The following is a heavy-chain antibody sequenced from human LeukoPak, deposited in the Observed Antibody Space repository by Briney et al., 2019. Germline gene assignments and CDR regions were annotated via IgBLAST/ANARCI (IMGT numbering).Heavy chain of an antibody. Sequence: SETLSLTCTVSGGAMSNYYWTWIRQPAGKGLEWIGRIYTSGNTNYNPSLESRVTMSVDTSKNQFSLKLNSLTAADTAVYYCARDGRDWTGKNNWFDPWGQGTLVTVSS. J-gene: IGHJ5*02. CDR3: ARDGRDWTGKNNWFDP. D-gene: IGHD3/OR15-3a*01. CDR2: IYTSGNT. CDR1: GGAMSNYY. V-gene: IGHV4-4*07.